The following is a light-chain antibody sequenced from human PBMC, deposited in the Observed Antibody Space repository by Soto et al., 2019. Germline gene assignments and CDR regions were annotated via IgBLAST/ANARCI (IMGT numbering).Light chain of an antibody. CDR2: EVT. CDR3: SSYTNINTRACV. CDR1: TGDIGSYNR. J-gene: IGLJ1*01. Sequence: QSALTQPASVSGSPGQSITISCTGTTGDIGSYNRVSWYQQHPGKAPKLIIYEVTDRPSGVSNRFSGSKSGNTASLTISGLQAEDEAEYYCSSYTNINTRACVFGTGRKLTVL. V-gene: IGLV2-14*01.